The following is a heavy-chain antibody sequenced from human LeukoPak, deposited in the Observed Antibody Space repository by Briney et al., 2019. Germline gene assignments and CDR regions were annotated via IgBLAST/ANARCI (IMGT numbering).Heavy chain of an antibody. Sequence: GASVKVSCKTSGYTFTNYGMHWVRQAPRQSPEWMGWINTGKGNSKSSQKFQDRVTLTRDTSASTAYMELNSLSSEDMAVYYCARVPLDDASGHYYPHWGQGTLVTVSS. D-gene: IGHD3-22*01. CDR3: ARVPLDDASGHYYPH. J-gene: IGHJ1*01. V-gene: IGHV1-3*04. CDR1: GYTFTNYG. CDR2: INTGKGNS.